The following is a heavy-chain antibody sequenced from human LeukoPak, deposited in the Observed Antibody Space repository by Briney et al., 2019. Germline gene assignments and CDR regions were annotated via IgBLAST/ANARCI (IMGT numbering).Heavy chain of an antibody. CDR3: AREAGGSSGWYPNWFDP. CDR2: INAGNGNT. CDR1: GYTFTSYA. Sequence: ASVKVSCKASGYTFTSYAMHWVRQAPGQRLEWMGWINAGNGNTKYSQKFQGRVTITRDTSASTAYMELSSLRSEDTAVYYCAREAGGSSGWYPNWFDPWGQGTLVTVSS. J-gene: IGHJ5*02. D-gene: IGHD6-19*01. V-gene: IGHV1-3*01.